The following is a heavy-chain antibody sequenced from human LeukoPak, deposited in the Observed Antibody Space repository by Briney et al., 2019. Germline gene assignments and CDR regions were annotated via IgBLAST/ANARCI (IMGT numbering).Heavy chain of an antibody. V-gene: IGHV3-21*01. CDR1: GFTFSSYS. CDR2: ISSSSSYI. D-gene: IGHD4-17*01. CDR3: ASSRDGDYFDY. J-gene: IGHJ4*02. Sequence: GGSLRLSCAASGFTFSSYSMNWVRQAPGKGLEWVSSISSSSSYIYYADSVKGRFTISRDNAKNSLYLQMNSLRAEDTAVYYCASSRDGDYFDYWGQGTLATVSS.